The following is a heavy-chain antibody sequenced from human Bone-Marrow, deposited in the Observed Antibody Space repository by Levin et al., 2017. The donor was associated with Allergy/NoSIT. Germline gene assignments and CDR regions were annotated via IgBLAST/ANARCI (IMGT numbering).Heavy chain of an antibody. CDR1: GGSVRSSSYY. D-gene: IGHD5-12*01. CDR3: ARQPRTTPTTYFDY. Sequence: SQTLSLPCTVSGGSVRSSSYYWGWIRQPPGRGLEWIGNICYSGSTYSNTSLKSRVSISVDASKNQFSLKLSSVTAADTAVYYCARQPRTTPTTYFDYWGQGILVTVSS. V-gene: IGHV4-39*01. J-gene: IGHJ4*02. CDR2: ICYSGST.